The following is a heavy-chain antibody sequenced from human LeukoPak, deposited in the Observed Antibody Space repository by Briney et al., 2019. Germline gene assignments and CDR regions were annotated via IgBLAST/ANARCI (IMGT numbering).Heavy chain of an antibody. J-gene: IGHJ4*02. CDR2: INHSGST. D-gene: IGHD3-10*01. V-gene: IGHV4-34*01. Sequence: SETLSLTCAVYGGSFSGYYWGWIRQPPGKGLEWIGEINHSGSTNYNPSLKSRVTISVDTSKNQFSLKLSSVTAADTAVYYCAWGSGSYTYYFDYWGQGTLVTVSS. CDR3: AWGSGSYTYYFDY. CDR1: GGSFSGYY.